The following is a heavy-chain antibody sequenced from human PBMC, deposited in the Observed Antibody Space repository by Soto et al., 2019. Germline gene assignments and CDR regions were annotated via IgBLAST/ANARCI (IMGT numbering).Heavy chain of an antibody. D-gene: IGHD1-26*01. CDR1: GGSISNYC. V-gene: IGHV4-4*07. J-gene: IGHJ4*02. CDR2: IYNSGST. CDR3: ARSGGSFNFDY. Sequence: LALTCTGSGGSISNYCWSWIRQPACKGLEWIGRIYNSGSTKYNPSLKSRVTMSDDTSKNQFSLNLISVTAADTAVYYCARSGGSFNFDYWRLRPLVPAS.